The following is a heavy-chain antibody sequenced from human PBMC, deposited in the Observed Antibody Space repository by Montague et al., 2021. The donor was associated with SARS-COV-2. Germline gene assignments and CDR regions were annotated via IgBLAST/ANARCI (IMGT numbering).Heavy chain of an antibody. CDR2: IYDTGII. CDR3: AREREGSDIFDL. V-gene: IGHV4-59*02. J-gene: IGHJ3*01. Sequence: SETLSLTCSVSGASVTSESWGWIRHTPGKGLEWVAYIYDTGIIDYHPSLRSRTPIAVDTSKNQLSLKLTSVCAAAAAVYFCAREREGSDIFDLWGQGTMVTVSS. D-gene: IGHD2-21*01. CDR1: GASVTSES.